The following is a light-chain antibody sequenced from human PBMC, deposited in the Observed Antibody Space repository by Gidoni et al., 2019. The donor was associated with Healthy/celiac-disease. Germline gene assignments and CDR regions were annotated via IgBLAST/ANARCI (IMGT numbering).Light chain of an antibody. V-gene: IGLV1-51*01. J-gene: IGLJ2*01. CDR3: GTWDSSLSAGRV. Sequence: QPVLPQPPSVPAAPGQKVTIPCSGSSSNIGNNYVSWYQQLPGTAPKLLIYDNNKRPSGIPDRFSGSKSGTSATLGITGLQTGDEADYYCGTWDSSLSAGRVFGGGTKLTVL. CDR1: SSNIGNNY. CDR2: DNN.